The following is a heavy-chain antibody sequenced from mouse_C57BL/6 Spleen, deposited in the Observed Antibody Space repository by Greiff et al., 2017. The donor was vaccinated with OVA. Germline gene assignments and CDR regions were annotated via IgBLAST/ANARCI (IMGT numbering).Heavy chain of an antibody. V-gene: IGHV5-6*01. D-gene: IGHD2-2*01. Sequence: ESGGDLVKPGGSLKLSCAASGFTFSSYGMSWVRQTPDKRLEWVATISSGGSYTYYPDSVKGRFTISRDNAKNTLYLQMSSLKSEDTAMYYCARGTRSTMVTTNAMDYWGQGTSVTVSS. CDR1: GFTFSSYG. CDR2: ISSGGSYT. CDR3: ARGTRSTMVTTNAMDY. J-gene: IGHJ4*01.